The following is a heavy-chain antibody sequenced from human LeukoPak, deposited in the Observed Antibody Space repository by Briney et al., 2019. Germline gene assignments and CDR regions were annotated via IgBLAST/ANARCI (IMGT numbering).Heavy chain of an antibody. D-gene: IGHD3-10*01. CDR3: ARLFGGGYFDP. CDR1: GYSISNGYY. J-gene: IGHJ5*02. V-gene: IGHV4-38-2*02. Sequence: PSETLSLTCTVSGYSISNGYYWGWIRQPPGKGLEWIGSISYRGSTYYNPSLKSRVTISVDTSKNQFSLKLSSVTAADTAVYYCARLFGGGYFDPWGQGTLVTVSS. CDR2: ISYRGST.